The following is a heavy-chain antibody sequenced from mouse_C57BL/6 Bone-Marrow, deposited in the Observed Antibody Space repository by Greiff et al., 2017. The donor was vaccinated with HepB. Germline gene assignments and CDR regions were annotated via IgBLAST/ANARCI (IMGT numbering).Heavy chain of an antibody. J-gene: IGHJ2*01. CDR3: ARHYYGPDY. CDR1: GYTFTDYY. Sequence: EVQLQQSGPELVKPGASVKISCKASGYTFTDYYMNWVKQSHGKSLEWIGDINPNNGGTSYNQKFKGKATLTVDKSSSTAYMELRSLTSEDSAVYYCARHYYGPDYWGQGTTLTVSS. V-gene: IGHV1-26*01. D-gene: IGHD1-1*01. CDR2: INPNNGGT.